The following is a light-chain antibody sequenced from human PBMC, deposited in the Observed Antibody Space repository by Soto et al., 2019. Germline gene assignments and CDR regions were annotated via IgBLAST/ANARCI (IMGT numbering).Light chain of an antibody. CDR1: QSIDNW. CDR2: KAS. V-gene: IGKV1-5*03. Sequence: DIQMTPSPSTQSASVVDRVTITCRASQSIDNWLAWCQQKPGKAPKLLIYKASTLESGVPSRFSGSGSGTEFTLTISSLQPDDFAVYYCQQYGSSITFGQGTRLEVK. CDR3: QQYGSSIT. J-gene: IGKJ5*01.